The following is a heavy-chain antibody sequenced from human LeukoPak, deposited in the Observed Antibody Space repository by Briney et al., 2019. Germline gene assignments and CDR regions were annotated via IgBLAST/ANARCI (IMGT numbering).Heavy chain of an antibody. J-gene: IGHJ6*04. CDR3: ARGLATTPATVDV. CDR2: ISSSSSTI. Sequence: GGSLRLSCAASGFTFSSYSMNWVRQAPGKGLEWVSCISSSSSTIYYADSVKGRFTISRDNAKNSLYLQMNSLRAEDTAVYYCARGLATTPATVDVWGKGTTVTVSS. V-gene: IGHV3-48*01. CDR1: GFTFSSYS. D-gene: IGHD5-12*01.